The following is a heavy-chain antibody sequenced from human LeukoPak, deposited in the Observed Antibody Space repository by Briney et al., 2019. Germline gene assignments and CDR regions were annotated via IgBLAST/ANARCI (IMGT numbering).Heavy chain of an antibody. CDR1: GFTFSSYW. D-gene: IGHD3-22*01. CDR3: ARYSQIRRYCYDSSGPGSFDY. J-gene: IGHJ4*02. Sequence: GGSLRLSCAASGFTFSSYWRSWVRQAPGKGLEWVANIKQDGSEKYYVDSVKGRFTISRDNAKNSLYLQMNSLRAEDTAVYYCARYSQIRRYCYDSSGPGSFDYWGQGTLVTVSS. CDR2: IKQDGSEK. V-gene: IGHV3-7*01.